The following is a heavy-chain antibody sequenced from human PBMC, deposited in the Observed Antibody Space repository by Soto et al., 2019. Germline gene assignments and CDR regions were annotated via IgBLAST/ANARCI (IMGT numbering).Heavy chain of an antibody. Sequence: QVQRVESGGGLVKPGGSLRLSCAASGFTLSDYYMNWIRQAPGKELEWVSYISSNGRIIYYADSVKGRFTVSRDNAKNSLYLEMNSLRAEDTAVYYCAKIRYGDYYYGMDVWGQGTTVTVSS. CDR1: GFTLSDYY. D-gene: IGHD4-17*01. CDR2: ISSNGRII. CDR3: AKIRYGDYYYGMDV. J-gene: IGHJ6*02. V-gene: IGHV3-11*01.